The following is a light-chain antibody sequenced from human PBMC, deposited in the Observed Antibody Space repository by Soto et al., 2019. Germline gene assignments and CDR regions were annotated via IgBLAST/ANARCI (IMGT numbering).Light chain of an antibody. CDR3: QQYGGSPPIT. Sequence: VLTQSPGTLSLSPGERATLSCRASQSVSSTYLAWYQLKPGQAPRLLIYGPSTRATGIPDRFSGSGSGTDFTLTISRLEPEDFAVYYCQQYGGSPPITFGQGTRLEIK. CDR1: QSVSSTY. V-gene: IGKV3-20*01. CDR2: GPS. J-gene: IGKJ5*01.